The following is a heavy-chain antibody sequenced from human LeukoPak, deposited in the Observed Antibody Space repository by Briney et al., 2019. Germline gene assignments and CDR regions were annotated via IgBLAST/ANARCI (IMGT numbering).Heavy chain of an antibody. CDR3: ARITTVTQTFDP. J-gene: IGHJ5*02. V-gene: IGHV4-59*01. D-gene: IGHD4-17*01. Sequence: SETLSLTCTVSGGSISSYYWSWIRQPPGKGLEWIGYIYYSGSTNYNPSLKSRVTISVDTSKNQFSLKLSSVTAADTAVYYCARITTVTQTFDPWGRGTLVTVSS. CDR2: IYYSGST. CDR1: GGSISSYY.